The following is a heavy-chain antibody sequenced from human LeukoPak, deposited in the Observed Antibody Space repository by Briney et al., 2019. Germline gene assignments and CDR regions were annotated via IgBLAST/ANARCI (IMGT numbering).Heavy chain of an antibody. D-gene: IGHD3-22*01. Sequence: GGSLRLSCAASGFTFRSYSMNWVRQAPGKGLEWVSSISSSSSYIYYADSVKGRFTISRDNAKNSLYLQMNSLRAEDTAVYYCARPPYDSSGYYPFYFDYWGQGTLVTVSS. CDR2: ISSSSSYI. V-gene: IGHV3-21*03. CDR3: ARPPYDSSGYYPFYFDY. CDR1: GFTFRSYS. J-gene: IGHJ4*02.